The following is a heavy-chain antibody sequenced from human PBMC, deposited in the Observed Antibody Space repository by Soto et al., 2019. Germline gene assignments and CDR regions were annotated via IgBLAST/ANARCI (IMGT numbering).Heavy chain of an antibody. CDR1: GGSFSDYA. D-gene: IGHD3-22*01. V-gene: IGHV1-69*01. Sequence: QVQLVQSGAEVKKPGSSVKVSCQASGGSFSDYAISWVRQAPGQGLEWMGGIIPMLGIADNAQKFQGRVIITADEYTSTVYMELSSLRSEVTAVYYCARDGDYYDSSGFQRDYHYYGMDVWGLGTTVTVAS. CDR3: ARDGDYYDSSGFQRDYHYYGMDV. CDR2: IIPMLGIA. J-gene: IGHJ6*02.